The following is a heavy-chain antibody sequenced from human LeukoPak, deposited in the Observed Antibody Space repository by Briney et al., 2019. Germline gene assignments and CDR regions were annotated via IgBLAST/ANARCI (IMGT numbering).Heavy chain of an antibody. V-gene: IGHV1-8*01. D-gene: IGHD6-19*01. CDR2: MNPNSGNA. Sequence: ASVTVSCKASGYTFTSYDINWVRQAPGQGLEWMGWMNPNSGNADYAQKFQGRVTMTRNTSISTAYMELSSLRSEDTAVYYCARLGYSSGWFYSGYCYYGMDVWGQGTTVTVSS. CDR1: GYTFTSYD. J-gene: IGHJ6*02. CDR3: ARLGYSSGWFYSGYCYYGMDV.